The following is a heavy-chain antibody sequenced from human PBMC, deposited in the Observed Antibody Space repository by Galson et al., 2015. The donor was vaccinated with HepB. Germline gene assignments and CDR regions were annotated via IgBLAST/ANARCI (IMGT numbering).Heavy chain of an antibody. V-gene: IGHV3-30*18. J-gene: IGHJ6*02. D-gene: IGHD6-13*01. CDR3: AKDQGAAAGLSYYYGMDV. CDR2: ISYDGSNK. Sequence: SLRLSCAASGFTFSSYGMHWVRQAPGKGLEWVAVISYDGSNKYYADSVKGRFTISRDNSKNTLYLQMNSLRAEDTAVYYCAKDQGAAAGLSYYYGMDVWGQGTTVTVSS. CDR1: GFTFSSYG.